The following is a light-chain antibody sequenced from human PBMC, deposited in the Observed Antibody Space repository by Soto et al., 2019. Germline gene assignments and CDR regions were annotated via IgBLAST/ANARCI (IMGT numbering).Light chain of an antibody. J-gene: IGKJ4*01. CDR1: QSVDTY. V-gene: IGKV3-11*01. CDR3: QQRYNWPLT. CDR2: DAS. Sequence: EIVLTQSPATLSSSPGERAILSCRASQSVDTYLAWYQQKPGQAPRLLIYDASDRATGIPARFSGSGSGTAFTLTISGLEPEDFALYYCQQRYNWPLTFGGGTKVDIE.